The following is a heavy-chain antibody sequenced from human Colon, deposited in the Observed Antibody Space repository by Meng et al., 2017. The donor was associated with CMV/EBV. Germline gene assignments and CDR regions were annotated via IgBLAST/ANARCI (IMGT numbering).Heavy chain of an antibody. CDR1: GFIFTSYN. CDR3: ARDLGYYYYYGMDV. J-gene: IGHJ6*02. CDR2: INTGSSTI. Sequence: GGSLRLSCAASGFIFTSYNMNWVRQTPGKGLEWVSYINTGSSTISYADSVKGRFTISRDNAKNSLYLQMNSLRVEDTAVYYCARDLGYYYYYGMDVWGQGTKVTVSS. V-gene: IGHV3-48*04. D-gene: IGHD3-10*01.